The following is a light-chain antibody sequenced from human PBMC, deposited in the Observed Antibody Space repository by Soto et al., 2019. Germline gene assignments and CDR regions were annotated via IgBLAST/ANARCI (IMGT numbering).Light chain of an antibody. Sequence: QSVLTQPPSVSGAPGQRVTISCTRSSSNIGAGYDVHWYQQLPGTAPKLLIYGNSNRPSGVPDRFSGSKSGTSASLAITGLQAEDEADYYCQSYDSSLSGWVFGGGTKLTVL. CDR3: QSYDSSLSGWV. CDR2: GNS. CDR1: SSNIGAGYD. V-gene: IGLV1-40*01. J-gene: IGLJ3*02.